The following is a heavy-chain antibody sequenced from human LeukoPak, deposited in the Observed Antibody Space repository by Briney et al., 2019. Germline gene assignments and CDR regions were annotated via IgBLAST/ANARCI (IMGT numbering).Heavy chain of an antibody. D-gene: IGHD6-19*01. CDR3: ARGVRAVAGTAALVFDY. J-gene: IGHJ4*02. CDR1: GYTFTSYD. CDR2: MNPNSGNT. V-gene: IGHV1-8*01. Sequence: ASVKVSCKASGYTFTSYDINWVRQAAGQGLEWMGWMNPNSGNTGYAQKFQGRVTMTRNTSISTAYMELSSLRSEDTAVYYCARGVRAVAGTAALVFDYWGQGTLVTVSS.